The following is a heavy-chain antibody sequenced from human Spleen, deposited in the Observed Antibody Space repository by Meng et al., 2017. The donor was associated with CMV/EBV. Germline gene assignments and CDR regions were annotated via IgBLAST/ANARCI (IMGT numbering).Heavy chain of an antibody. V-gene: IGHV1-2*02. CDR1: YY. CDR3: ARDLPGYKDQSGSYFPGGWLDP. J-gene: IGHJ5*02. Sequence: YYIHWGGQAPGQGLEWMGWINPNSGDTNYARSLQGRVTMTRDMSSSTAYMDLSRLTSDDTAMYYCARDLPGYKDQSGSYFPGGWLDPWGQGTLVTVSS. CDR2: INPNSGDT. D-gene: IGHD1-26*01.